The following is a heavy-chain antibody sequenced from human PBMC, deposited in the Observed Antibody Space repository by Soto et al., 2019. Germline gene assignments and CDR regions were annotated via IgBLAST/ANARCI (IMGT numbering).Heavy chain of an antibody. CDR3: ARDLFPTYDILTGYCLFVC. J-gene: IGHJ4*02. V-gene: IGHV1-46*03. Sequence: ASVKVSCKASGYTFTSYYMHWMRQAPGQGLEWMGIINTSGGSTSYAQKFQGRVTMTRDTSTSTVYMELSSLRSEDTAVYYCARDLFPTYDILTGYCLFVCWGQGTLITVSS. CDR2: INTSGGST. CDR1: GYTFTSYY. D-gene: IGHD3-9*01.